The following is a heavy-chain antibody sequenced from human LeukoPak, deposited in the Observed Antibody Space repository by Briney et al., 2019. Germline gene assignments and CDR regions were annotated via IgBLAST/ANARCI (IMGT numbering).Heavy chain of an antibody. CDR3: ARDQWLAYYYHGMDV. CDR2: ITNNGSTI. V-gene: IGHV3-48*03. J-gene: IGHJ6*02. CDR1: GFTFSTYA. Sequence: GGSLRLSCAASGFTFSTYAMNWVRQAPGKGLEWVSYITNNGSTIYYADSVKGRFTISRDKAENSLYLQMNSLRAEDPAIYYCARDQWLAYYYHGMDVWGQGTTVTVSS. D-gene: IGHD6-19*01.